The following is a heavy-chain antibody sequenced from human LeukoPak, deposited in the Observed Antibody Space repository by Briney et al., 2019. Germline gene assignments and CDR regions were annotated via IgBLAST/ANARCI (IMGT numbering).Heavy chain of an antibody. CDR3: ARTLAVAGDNWFDP. D-gene: IGHD6-19*01. J-gene: IGHJ5*02. Sequence: ASVKVSCKASGYTFTSYDIHWVRQATGQGLEWMGWMNPNSGNTGYAQKFQGRVTMTRNTSISTAYMELSSLRFEDTAVYYCARTLAVAGDNWFDPWGQGTLVTVSS. V-gene: IGHV1-8*01. CDR2: MNPNSGNT. CDR1: GYTFTSYD.